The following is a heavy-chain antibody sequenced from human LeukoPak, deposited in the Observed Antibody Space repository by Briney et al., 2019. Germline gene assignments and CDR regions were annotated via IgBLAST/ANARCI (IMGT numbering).Heavy chain of an antibody. J-gene: IGHJ4*02. CDR3: AMIRCSPGDDSCYNY. Sequence: PSDTLSLTCGVRGGSFSGNYMSWIRQSPGKGLEWMGEIYQSKYTTNNPYLKSRITILADTTVNQLSLRVTSVTAADTVIYYCAMIRCSPGDDSCYNYWGRGTLVTVSS. CDR1: GGSFSGNY. CDR2: IYQSKYT. V-gene: IGHV4-34*01. D-gene: IGHD2-21*01.